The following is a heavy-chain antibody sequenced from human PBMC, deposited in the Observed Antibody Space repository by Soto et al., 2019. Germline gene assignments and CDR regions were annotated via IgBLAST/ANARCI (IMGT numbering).Heavy chain of an antibody. CDR2: IIPIFGTA. J-gene: IGHJ4*02. CDR1: GGTFSSYA. Sequence: QVQLVQSGAEVKKPGSSVKVSCKASGGTFSSYAISWVRQAPGQGLEWMGGIIPIFGTANYAQKFQGRVTITAYESTSTAYMELSSLRSEDAAVYYCARSPDILTGYYHFDYWGQGTLVTVSS. V-gene: IGHV1-69*01. CDR3: ARSPDILTGYYHFDY. D-gene: IGHD3-9*01.